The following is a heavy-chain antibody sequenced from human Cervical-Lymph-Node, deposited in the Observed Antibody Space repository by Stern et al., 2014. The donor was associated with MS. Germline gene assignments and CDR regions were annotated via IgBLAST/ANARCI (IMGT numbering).Heavy chain of an antibody. D-gene: IGHD4-17*01. Sequence: VQLVQSGGGVIRPGKSLRVSCAASGFTLSNYAMHWVRQAPGKGLEWVSVISHDGSRRDYADSVKGRFIISRDNPKNTMYLQMNSLRVEDTAVYYCAKVGYGDYLDSWGQGTVVIVSS. CDR3: AKVGYGDYLDS. CDR2: ISHDGSRR. J-gene: IGHJ4*02. CDR1: GFTLSNYA. V-gene: IGHV3-30*18.